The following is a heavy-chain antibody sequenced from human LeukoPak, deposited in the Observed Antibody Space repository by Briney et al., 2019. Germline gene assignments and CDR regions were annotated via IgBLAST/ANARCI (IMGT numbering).Heavy chain of an antibody. CDR1: GFTFSIYD. Sequence: GGSLRLSCAASGFTFSIYDTHWVRHAPGKGREWVAAIAYDGSIKYYADSVKAQFTISIENSNITVYLQMNSLRAEDMAVYYCAIYGGDFDYWGQGTLVTVSS. J-gene: IGHJ4*02. CDR2: IAYDGSIK. CDR3: AIYGGDFDY. V-gene: IGHV3-30*03. D-gene: IGHD3-3*01.